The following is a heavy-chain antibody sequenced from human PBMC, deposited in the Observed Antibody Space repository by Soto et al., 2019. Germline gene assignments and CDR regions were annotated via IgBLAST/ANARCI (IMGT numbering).Heavy chain of an antibody. J-gene: IGHJ3*02. CDR2: IIPILGIA. CDR3: ARNYYDSSGYYYAFDS. CDR1: GGTFSSYT. Sequence: ASVKVSCKASGGTFSSYTISWVRQAPGQGLERMGRIIPILGIANYAQKFQGRVTITADKSTSTAYMELSSLRSEDTAVYYCARNYYDSSGYYYAFDSWGQGTMVTVSS. V-gene: IGHV1-69*02. D-gene: IGHD3-22*01.